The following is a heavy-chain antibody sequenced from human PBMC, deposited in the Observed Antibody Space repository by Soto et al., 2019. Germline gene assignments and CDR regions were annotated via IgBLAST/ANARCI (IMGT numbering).Heavy chain of an antibody. J-gene: IGHJ4*02. Sequence: QITLKESGPTLVKPTQTLTLTCTFSGFSLRTRGMGVGWIRQPPGKALEWLALIYWDDDKYYRPSLKTRLTITKDTSTNQVVLTMTNMDPVDTATYFCAHRRAWFGEFEYLGQGTLVTVSS. CDR3: AHRRAWFGEFEY. CDR2: IYWDDDK. CDR1: GFSLRTRGMG. V-gene: IGHV2-5*02. D-gene: IGHD3-10*01.